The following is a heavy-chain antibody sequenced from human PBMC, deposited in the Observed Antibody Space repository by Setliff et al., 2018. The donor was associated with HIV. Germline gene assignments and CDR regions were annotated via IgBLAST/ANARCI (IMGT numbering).Heavy chain of an antibody. D-gene: IGHD3-22*01. CDR2: SFSDGEE. V-gene: IGHV2-26*01. CDR1: GFSVSNGKMG. J-gene: IGHJ4*02. CDR3: ARVAYFDSSAYYVFDD. Sequence: SGPTLVNPTETLTLTCTVSGFSVSNGKMGVSWFRQPPGKALEWLAHSFSDGEEYYSTSLKRRLTISTDTSKNQVVLSMTDMDPVETATYFCARVAYFDSSAYYVFDDWGQGALVTVSS.